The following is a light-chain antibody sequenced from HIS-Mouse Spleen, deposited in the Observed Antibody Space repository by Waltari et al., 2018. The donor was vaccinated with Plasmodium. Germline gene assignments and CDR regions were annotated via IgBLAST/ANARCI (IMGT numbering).Light chain of an antibody. CDR3: AAWDDSLNGPV. V-gene: IGLV1-44*01. CDR2: SNN. CDR1: SSNIGSNT. J-gene: IGLJ3*02. Sequence: QSVLTQPPSASGTPGQRVTISCSGSSSNIGSNTVNWYQQPPGPAPKLLIYSNNQRPSGVPDRVSGSKSGTSASLAISGLQSEDEADYYCAAWDDSLNGPVFGGGTKLTVL.